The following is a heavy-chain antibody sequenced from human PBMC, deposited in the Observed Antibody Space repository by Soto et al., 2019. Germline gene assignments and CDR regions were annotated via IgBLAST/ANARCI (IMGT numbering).Heavy chain of an antibody. CDR1: GFTFSSYA. D-gene: IGHD2-15*01. J-gene: IGHJ3*02. CDR3: AKRGSPYCSGGSCYFGAFDI. Sequence: GGSLRLSCAASGFTFSSYAMSWVRQAPGKGLGWVSAISGSGGSTYYADSVKGRFTISRDNSKNTLYLQMNSLRAEDTAVYYCAKRGSPYCSGGSCYFGAFDIWGQGTMVTVSS. V-gene: IGHV3-23*01. CDR2: ISGSGGST.